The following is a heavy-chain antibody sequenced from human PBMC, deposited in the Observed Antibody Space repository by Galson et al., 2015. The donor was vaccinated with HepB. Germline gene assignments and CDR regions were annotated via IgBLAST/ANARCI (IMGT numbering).Heavy chain of an antibody. V-gene: IGHV1-3*01. CDR1: GYTFTSYA. CDR2: INAGNGNT. J-gene: IGHJ3*02. Sequence: SVKVSCKASGYTFTSYAMHWVRQAPGQRLEWMGWINAGNGNTKYSQKFQGRVTITRDTSASTAYMELSSLRSEDTAVYYCARLSVSYYDSSGYRNNAFDIWGQGTMVTVSS. D-gene: IGHD3-22*01. CDR3: ARLSVSYYDSSGYRNNAFDI.